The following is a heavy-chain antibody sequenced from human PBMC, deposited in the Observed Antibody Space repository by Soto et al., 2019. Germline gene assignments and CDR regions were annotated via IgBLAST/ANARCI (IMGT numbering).Heavy chain of an antibody. J-gene: IGHJ6*02. CDR2: IYSGGST. Sequence: GCPRLSRAAPRFTLSSNYISWGPPAPGKGLGWGSGIYSGGSTYYADSVKGRFTISRDNSKNTLYLQMNSLRAEDTAVYYCARDGATMVRGVISELPRYYYYYGMHVWGQGTTVTVSS. V-gene: IGHV3-53*01. CDR3: ARDGATMVRGVISELPRYYYYYGMHV. D-gene: IGHD3-10*01. CDR1: RFTLSSNY.